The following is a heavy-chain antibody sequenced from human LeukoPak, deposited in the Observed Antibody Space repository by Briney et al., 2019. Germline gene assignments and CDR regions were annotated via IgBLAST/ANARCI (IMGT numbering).Heavy chain of an antibody. CDR2: INPLTGST. CDR1: VYTFTDYY. V-gene: IGHV1-2*02. CDR3: ARHTEFLGRHFDH. D-gene: IGHD1-1*01. Sequence: ASVKVSCKASVYTFTDYYMHWVRQAPRQGLEWVGWINPLTGSTDYAQKFQGRVTMTRDTSINTTYMELTSLRADDTAVYFCARHTEFLGRHFDHRGQGTPVTVFS. J-gene: IGHJ4*02.